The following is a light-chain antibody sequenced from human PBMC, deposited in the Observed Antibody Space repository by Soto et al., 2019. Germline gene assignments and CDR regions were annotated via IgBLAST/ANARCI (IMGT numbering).Light chain of an antibody. CDR1: SSSIGSNI. J-gene: IGLJ1*01. CDR2: SSN. V-gene: IGLV1-44*01. CDR3: AAWDDSLNGHV. Sequence: QSVLTQPPSASGTPGQGVTIACSGSSSSIGSNIVNWYQQLPGTAPKLLIYSSNQRPSGVPDRFSGSKSGTSASLAIRGLQSEDEADYYCAAWDDSLNGHVFGTGTKVTVL.